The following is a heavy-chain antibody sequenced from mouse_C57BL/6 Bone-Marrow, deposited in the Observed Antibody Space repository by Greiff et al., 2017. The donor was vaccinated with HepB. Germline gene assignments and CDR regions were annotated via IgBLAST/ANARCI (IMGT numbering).Heavy chain of an antibody. J-gene: IGHJ3*01. D-gene: IGHD2-5*01. CDR1: GFSLTSYG. V-gene: IGHV2-2*01. CDR2: IWSGGST. CDR3: APSYYSNYGFAY. Sequence: QVHVKQSGPGLVQPSQSLSITCTVSGFSLTSYGVHWVRQSPGKGLEWLGVIWSGGSTDYNAAFISRLSISKDNSKSQVFFKMNSLQADDTAIYYCAPSYYSNYGFAYWGQGTLVTVSA.